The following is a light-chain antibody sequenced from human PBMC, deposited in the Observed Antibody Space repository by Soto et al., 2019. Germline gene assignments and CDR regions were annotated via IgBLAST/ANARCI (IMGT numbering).Light chain of an antibody. CDR1: QDISNY. CDR2: DAS. V-gene: IGKV1-33*01. CDR3: QQYDNRPLT. Sequence: DIQMTQSPSSLSASVGDRVTITCQASQDISNYLNWYQQKPAKAPTLLIYDASNLETGVPSRFSGSGSGTDFTFTISSLQPEEIATYYCQQYDNRPLTFGGGTKVEIK. J-gene: IGKJ4*01.